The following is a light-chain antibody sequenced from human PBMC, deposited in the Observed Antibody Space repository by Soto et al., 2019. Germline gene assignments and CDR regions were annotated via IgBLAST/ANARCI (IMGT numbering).Light chain of an antibody. CDR2: GAS. CDR3: HQYNNWPPPLT. CDR1: QSVSSN. Sequence: EIVMTQSPATLSVSPGERATLSCRASQSVSSNLAWYQQKPGQAPRLLIYGASTRATDIPARFSGSGSGTEFTLPISSLQSEDFAVYYCHQYNNWPPPLTFGGGTKVEIK. V-gene: IGKV3-15*01. J-gene: IGKJ4*01.